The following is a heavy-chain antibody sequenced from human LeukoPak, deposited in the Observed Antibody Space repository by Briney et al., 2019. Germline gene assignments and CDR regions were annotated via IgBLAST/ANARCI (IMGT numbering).Heavy chain of an antibody. CDR3: AKRGYYDSSGYAPLSC. J-gene: IGHJ4*02. V-gene: IGHV3-23*01. D-gene: IGHD3-22*01. Sequence: PGGSLRLSCAASGFTFSSYAMSWVRQAPGKGLEWVSGISGSGDTTYHADSVKGRFTISRDNSKNTLFLQMNSLSVEDTAVYYCAKRGYYDSSGYAPLSCWGQGTLVTVSS. CDR2: ISGSGDTT. CDR1: GFTFSSYA.